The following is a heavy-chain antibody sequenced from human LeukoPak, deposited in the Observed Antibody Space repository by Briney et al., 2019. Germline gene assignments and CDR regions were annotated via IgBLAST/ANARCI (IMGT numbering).Heavy chain of an antibody. J-gene: IGHJ4*02. D-gene: IGHD6-19*01. CDR3: ATGSQWLVMFEY. Sequence: PSETLSLTCTVSGGSISSYYWSWIRQPPGKGLEWIGYIPHSGSTKYNPSLKSRVTISVDTSKNQFSLKLSSVTAADTGVYYCATGSQWLVMFEYWGQGTLVTVSS. CDR1: GGSISSYY. CDR2: IPHSGST. V-gene: IGHV4-59*01.